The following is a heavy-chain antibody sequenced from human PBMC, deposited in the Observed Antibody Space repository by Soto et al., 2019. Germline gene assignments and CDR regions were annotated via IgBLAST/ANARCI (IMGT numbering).Heavy chain of an antibody. CDR1: GFTFSSYG. Sequence: QVQLVESGGGVVQPGRSLRLSCAASGFTFSSYGMHWVRQAPGKGLEWVAVISYDGSNKYYADSVKGRFTISRDNSKNARCLEMTSLSAEDTAVYYCATSVVTALPVVYWGQGTLVTVSS. CDR2: ISYDGSNK. D-gene: IGHD2-21*02. V-gene: IGHV3-30*03. CDR3: ATSVVTALPVVY. J-gene: IGHJ4*02.